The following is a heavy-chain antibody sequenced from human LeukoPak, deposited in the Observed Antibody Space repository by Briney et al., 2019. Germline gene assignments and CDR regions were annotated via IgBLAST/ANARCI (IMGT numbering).Heavy chain of an antibody. Sequence: TGGSLRLSCAASGFTFSSYAMSWVRQAPGKGLEWVSAISGSGGSTYYADSVKGRFTISRDNSKNTLYLQMNSLRAEDTAVYYCAKDGYSSSWPKRFDYWGQGTLVTVSS. J-gene: IGHJ4*02. D-gene: IGHD6-13*01. CDR1: GFTFSSYA. CDR2: ISGSGGST. CDR3: AKDGYSSSWPKRFDY. V-gene: IGHV3-23*01.